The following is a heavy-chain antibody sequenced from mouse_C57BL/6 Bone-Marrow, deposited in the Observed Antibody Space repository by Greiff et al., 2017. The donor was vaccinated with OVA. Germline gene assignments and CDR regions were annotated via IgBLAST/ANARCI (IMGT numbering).Heavy chain of an antibody. Sequence: VQLQQSGTVLARPGASVKMSCKTSGYTFTSYWMHWVKQRPGQGLEWIGAIYPGNSDTSYNQKFKGKAKLTAVTSASTAYMELSSLTNEDSAVYYCTKKPYYGSSYGYFDVWGTGTTVTVSS. CDR1: GYTFTSYW. CDR3: TKKPYYGSSYGYFDV. CDR2: IYPGNSDT. D-gene: IGHD1-1*01. J-gene: IGHJ1*03. V-gene: IGHV1-5*01.